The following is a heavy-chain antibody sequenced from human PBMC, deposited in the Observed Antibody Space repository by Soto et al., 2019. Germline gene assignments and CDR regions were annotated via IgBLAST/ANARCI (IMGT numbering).Heavy chain of an antibody. CDR1: GFTFSSYA. CDR2: ISYDGSNK. J-gene: IGHJ6*02. V-gene: IGHV3-30-3*01. CDR3: ARAGDNSLEYYYYGWDV. Sequence: PGGSLRLSCAASGFTFSSYAMHWVRQAPGKGLEWVAVISYDGSNKYYADSVKGRFTISRDNSKNTLYLQMNSLRAEDTAVYYCARAGDNSLEYYYYGWDVWGQGTTVTVSS. D-gene: IGHD3-16*01.